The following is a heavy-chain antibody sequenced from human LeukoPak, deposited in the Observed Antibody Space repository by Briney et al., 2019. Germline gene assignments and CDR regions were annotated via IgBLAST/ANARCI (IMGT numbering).Heavy chain of an antibody. Sequence: KPGGSLGLSCAASGFTFSSYSMNWVRQAPGKGLEWVSSISSSSSYIYYADSVKGRFTISRDNAKNSLYLQMNSLRAEDTAVYYCARPDSSGYYPNPFDYWGQGTLVTVSS. V-gene: IGHV3-21*01. D-gene: IGHD3-22*01. CDR3: ARPDSSGYYPNPFDY. CDR2: ISSSSSYI. J-gene: IGHJ4*02. CDR1: GFTFSSYS.